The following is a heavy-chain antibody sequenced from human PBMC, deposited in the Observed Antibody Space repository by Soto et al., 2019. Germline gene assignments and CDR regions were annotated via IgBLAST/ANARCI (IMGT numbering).Heavy chain of an antibody. J-gene: IGHJ5*02. CDR2: ISHSGST. CDR1: DGSISSGGYS. Sequence: LQLQESGSGLVKPSQTLSLTCAVSDGSISSGGYSWSWIRQPPGKGLEWIGYISHSGSTYYNPSLKSRVTISVDRSKNQFSLKLSSVTAADTAVYYCARWFDRWGQGTLVTVSS. CDR3: ARWFDR. V-gene: IGHV4-30-2*01.